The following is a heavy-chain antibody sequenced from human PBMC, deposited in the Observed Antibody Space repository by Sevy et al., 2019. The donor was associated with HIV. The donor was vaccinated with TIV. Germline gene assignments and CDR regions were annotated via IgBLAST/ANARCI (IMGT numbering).Heavy chain of an antibody. D-gene: IGHD5-18*01. J-gene: IGHJ6*02. Sequence: GGSLRLSCAASGVIFDDYGMSWVRQAPGKGLEWVSGINWNGGSTGYADSMKGRFTSYRDNAKNSLYLQMTCLRAEDTALYYCARHGYGYGYHALLDYYYGMDVWGQGTTVTVSS. CDR3: ARHGYGYGYHALLDYYYGMDV. V-gene: IGHV3-20*04. CDR1: GVIFDDYG. CDR2: INWNGGST.